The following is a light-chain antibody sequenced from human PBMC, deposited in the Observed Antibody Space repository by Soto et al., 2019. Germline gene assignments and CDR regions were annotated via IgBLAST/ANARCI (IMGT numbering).Light chain of an antibody. J-gene: IGLJ1*01. CDR3: ETWDTNTRV. Sequence: QSVLTQSASASASLGSSVKITCTLSSGRNSFIIAWHQQQPGKAQRLLMKLERSGSCNKGSGLPDPFSGSTSGADRYLSISSLQSEDEADYYCETWDTNTRVFGPGTKLTVL. CDR2: LERSGSC. V-gene: IGLV4-60*03. CDR1: SGRNSFI.